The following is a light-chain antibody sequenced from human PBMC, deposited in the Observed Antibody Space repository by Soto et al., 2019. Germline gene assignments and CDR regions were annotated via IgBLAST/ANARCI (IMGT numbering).Light chain of an antibody. J-gene: IGLJ1*01. Sequence: QSALTQPPSASGSPGQSVAISCTGTSSYVGGYNYVSWYQQHPGKAPKLMMYEVNKRPSGVPDRFSGSKSGNSASLTGSGLQAEDEADYYCSSYAFRSKVFGNWTKVTVL. CDR1: SSYVGGYNY. V-gene: IGLV2-8*01. CDR2: EVN. CDR3: SSYAFRSKV.